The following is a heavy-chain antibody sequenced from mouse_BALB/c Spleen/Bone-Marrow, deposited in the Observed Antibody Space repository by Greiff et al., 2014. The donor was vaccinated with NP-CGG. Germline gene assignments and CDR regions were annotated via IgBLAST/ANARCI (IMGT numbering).Heavy chain of an antibody. J-gene: IGHJ4*01. Sequence: VKLMESGPDLVAPSQSLSITCTVSGFSLTLYGVHWVRQSPGKGLEWLVVIWSDGTTTYNSALKSRLSISKDNSKSQVSLKLNSLQTDDTAMYYCARHERGYPYAMDYWGQGTSVTVSS. CDR2: IWSDGTT. V-gene: IGHV2-6-2*01. CDR3: ARHERGYPYAMDY. CDR1: GFSLTLYG. D-gene: IGHD2-2*01.